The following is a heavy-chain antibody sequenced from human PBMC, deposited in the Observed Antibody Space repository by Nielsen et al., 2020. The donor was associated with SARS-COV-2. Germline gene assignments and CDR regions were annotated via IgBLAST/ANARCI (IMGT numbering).Heavy chain of an antibody. CDR2: ISYDGSNK. CDR1: GFTFSSYW. J-gene: IGHJ4*02. CDR3: ARGDHSNGWYLDY. Sequence: GGSLRLSCAASGFTFSSYWMSWVRQAPGKGLEWVAVISYDGSNKYYADSVTGRFTISRDKSKNTAYLQMNRLRPEDTGVYFCARGDHSNGWYLDYWGRGTLVTVSS. D-gene: IGHD6-19*01. V-gene: IGHV3-30*03.